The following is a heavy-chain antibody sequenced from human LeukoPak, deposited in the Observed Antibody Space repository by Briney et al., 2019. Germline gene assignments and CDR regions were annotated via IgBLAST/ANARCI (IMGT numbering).Heavy chain of an antibody. CDR1: GGSISSSSYY. CDR3: ARTYYYGSGTRRGVFDS. D-gene: IGHD3-10*01. CDR2: IYYSGSA. J-gene: IGHJ4*02. V-gene: IGHV4-39*01. Sequence: SETLSLTCTVSGGSISSSSYYWGWIRQPPGEGLEWIGSIYYSGSAYYNPSLKSRVTISLDTSKNQFSLKLSSVTAADTAVYYCARTYYYGSGTRRGVFDSWGQGTLVTVSS.